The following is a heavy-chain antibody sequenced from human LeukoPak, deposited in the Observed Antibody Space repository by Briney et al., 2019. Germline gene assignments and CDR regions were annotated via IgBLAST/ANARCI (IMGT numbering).Heavy chain of an antibody. V-gene: IGHV3-21*01. CDR3: ARVKEASAFDI. J-gene: IGHJ3*02. CDR1: GFTFSSYS. D-gene: IGHD5-12*01. CDR2: ISSSSRYR. Sequence: GGSLRLSCAASGFTFSSYSMIWVRQAPGKGLEWVSSISSSSRYRYYADPVKGRFTISRDNAKNSLYLQMNSLRAEDTAVYYCARVKEASAFDIWGLGTMVTVSS.